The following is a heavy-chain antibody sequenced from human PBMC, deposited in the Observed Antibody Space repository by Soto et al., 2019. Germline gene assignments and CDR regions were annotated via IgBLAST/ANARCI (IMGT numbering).Heavy chain of an antibody. D-gene: IGHD6-13*01. CDR2: IYYSGST. CDR3: ARQSVGYIAGVHIDY. Sequence: SETLSLTCTVSGGSISSSSYYWGWIRQPPGKGLEWIGSIYYSGSTYYNPSLKSRVTISVDTSKNQFSLKLSSVTAADTAVYYCARQSVGYIAGVHIDYWGQGTLVTVSS. V-gene: IGHV4-39*01. CDR1: GGSISSSSYY. J-gene: IGHJ4*02.